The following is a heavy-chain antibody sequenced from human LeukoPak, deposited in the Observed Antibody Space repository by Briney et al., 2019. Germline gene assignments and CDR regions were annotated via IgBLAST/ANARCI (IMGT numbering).Heavy chain of an antibody. CDR1: GYTFTNYL. CDR3: ARRELTPKRFFDY. Sequence: GESLKISCQASGYTFTNYLIGWVRQMPGKGLEWMRITYPGDSDTKYSPPLQGQVTMSADKSLRTDYLQWSSLKASDTAMYYCARRELTPKRFFDYWGQGTLVTVPS. V-gene: IGHV5-51*01. D-gene: IGHD4-23*01. CDR2: TYPGDSDT. J-gene: IGHJ4*02.